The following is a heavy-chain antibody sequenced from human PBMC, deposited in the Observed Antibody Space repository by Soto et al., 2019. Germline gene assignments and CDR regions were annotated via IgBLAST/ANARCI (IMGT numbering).Heavy chain of an antibody. D-gene: IGHD4-17*01. CDR3: AGVGDNNWFDP. Sequence: SQTLSLTCAISGDSVSSNRAVWNWIRQAPSRGLEWLGRTYYRSKWYNDYAVSVQSRITINPDTAKNQFSLKLNSVTPEDTAVYYCAGVGDNNWFDPWGQRTLVTVSS. V-gene: IGHV6-1*01. J-gene: IGHJ5*02. CDR2: TYYRSKWYN. CDR1: GDSVSSNRAV.